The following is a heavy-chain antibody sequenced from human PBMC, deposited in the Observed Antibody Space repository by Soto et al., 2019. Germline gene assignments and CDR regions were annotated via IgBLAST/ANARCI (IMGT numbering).Heavy chain of an antibody. CDR1: GFTFSSYG. J-gene: IGHJ4*02. CDR2: IWYDGSNK. CDR3: AREISNYVPLFDY. V-gene: IGHV3-33*01. Sequence: SLRLSCAASGFTFSSYGMHWVRQAPGKGLEWVAVIWYDGSNKYYADSVKGRFTISRDNSKNTLYLQMNSLRAEDTAVYYCAREISNYVPLFDYWGQGTLVTVSS. D-gene: IGHD4-4*01.